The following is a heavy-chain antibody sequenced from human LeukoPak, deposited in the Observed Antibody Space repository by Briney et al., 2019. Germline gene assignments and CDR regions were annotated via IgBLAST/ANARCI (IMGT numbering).Heavy chain of an antibody. Sequence: GASVKVSCKASGYTFTGYYMHWVRQAPGQGLEWMESTNPNSDGTNYAQKFQGRVTMTRATSISTAYMELSRLRSDDTAVYYCARGLRIAVAGALGYWGQGTLVTVSS. CDR1: GYTFTGYY. D-gene: IGHD6-19*01. J-gene: IGHJ4*02. V-gene: IGHV1-2*02. CDR2: TNPNSDGT. CDR3: ARGLRIAVAGALGY.